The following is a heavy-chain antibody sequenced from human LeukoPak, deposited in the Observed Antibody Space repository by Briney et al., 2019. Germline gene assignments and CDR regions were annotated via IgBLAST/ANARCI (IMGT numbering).Heavy chain of an antibody. Sequence: ASVKVSCKASGYTFTGYYMHWVRQAPGQGLEWMGWINPNSGGTNYAQKFQGRVTMTRDTSISTAYMELSRLRSDDTAVYYCARAYCSGGSCYDLDFDYWGQGALVTVSS. D-gene: IGHD2-15*01. CDR1: GYTFTGYY. V-gene: IGHV1-2*02. CDR3: ARAYCSGGSCYDLDFDY. CDR2: INPNSGGT. J-gene: IGHJ4*02.